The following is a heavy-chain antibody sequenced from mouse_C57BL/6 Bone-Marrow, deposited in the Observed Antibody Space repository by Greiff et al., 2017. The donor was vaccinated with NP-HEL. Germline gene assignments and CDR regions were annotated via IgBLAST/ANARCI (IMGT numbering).Heavy chain of an antibody. CDR1: GFSLTSYG. CDR3: AKQEDDTGCDY. Sequence: VKLVESGPGLVAPSPSLSITCTVSGFSLTSYGVSWVRQPPGKGLEWLGVIWGAGSTNYHSALISRLSISKDNSKSQVFLKLNSLQTDDTATYYCAKQEDDTGCDYWGQGTTLTVSS. D-gene: IGHD3-1*01. J-gene: IGHJ2*01. CDR2: IWGAGST. V-gene: IGHV2-3*01.